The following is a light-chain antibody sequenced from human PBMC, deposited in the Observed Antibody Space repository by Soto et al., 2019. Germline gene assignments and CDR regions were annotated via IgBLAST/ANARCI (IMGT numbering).Light chain of an antibody. CDR1: QSVSSY. CDR3: QHET. Sequence: EIVLTQSPATLSLSPGERATLSCRVSQSVSSYLAWYQQKPGQAPRLLIYDASNRATGIPARFSGSGSGTDFTLTISSLEPEDFAVYYCQHETFGGGTKVEIK. V-gene: IGKV3-11*01. CDR2: DAS. J-gene: IGKJ4*01.